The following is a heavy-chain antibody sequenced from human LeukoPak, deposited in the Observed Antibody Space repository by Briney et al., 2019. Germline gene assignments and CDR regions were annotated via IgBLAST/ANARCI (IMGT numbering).Heavy chain of an antibody. CDR1: GFTFSSYW. V-gene: IGHV3-7*01. CDR3: ARDVAAAGTNFDY. CDR2: IKQDGSEK. D-gene: IGHD6-13*01. Sequence: GGSLRLSCAASGFTFSSYWMSWVRQAPGKGLEWVANIKQDGSEKYYVDSVKGRFTISRDNAKNSLYLQMNSLRAEDTAVYYCARDVAAAGTNFDYWGQGTLVTVSS. J-gene: IGHJ4*02.